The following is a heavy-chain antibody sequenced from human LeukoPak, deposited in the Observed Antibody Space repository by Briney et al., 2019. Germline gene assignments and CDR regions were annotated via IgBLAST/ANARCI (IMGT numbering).Heavy chain of an antibody. D-gene: IGHD3-22*01. Sequence: GGSLRLSCVASGFTFSSHGMGWVRQGPGKGLEWVSVIRGGGGSDTYYADSVKGRFTISRDNSKNTLFLQMSSLRAEDTAVYFCAKCHNDSSYSLSYFDYWGQGTLVTVSS. V-gene: IGHV3-23*01. CDR3: AKCHNDSSYSLSYFDY. CDR2: IRGGGGSDT. J-gene: IGHJ4*02. CDR1: GFTFSSHG.